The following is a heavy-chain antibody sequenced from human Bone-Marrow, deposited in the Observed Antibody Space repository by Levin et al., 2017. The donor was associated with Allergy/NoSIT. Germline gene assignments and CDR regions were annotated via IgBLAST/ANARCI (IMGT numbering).Heavy chain of an antibody. J-gene: IGHJ6*03. CDR3: ARDHSPITLVQGMSGYDYYLDV. Sequence: PEASVKVSCRASGYTFTSFGISWVRQAPGQGLEWMGGISVYNGDTKYAQNFQGIVTMTTDTSTTTAYMELRSLRSDDTAIYYCARDHSPITLVQGMSGYDYYLDVWGKGTTVTVSS. CDR2: ISVYNGDT. CDR1: GYTFTSFG. D-gene: IGHD3-10*01. V-gene: IGHV1-18*01.